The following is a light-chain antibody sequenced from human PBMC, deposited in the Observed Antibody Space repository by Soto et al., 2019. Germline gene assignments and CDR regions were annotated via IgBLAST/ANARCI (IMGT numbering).Light chain of an antibody. V-gene: IGKV2-28*01. CDR2: LGS. Sequence: DIVMTQSPLSLPVTAGEPASISCRSSPGLLHTNGYNYVDWYLKKPGQSPKLLIYLGSNRASGVPDRFSGSGSGTDFTLQISRVEAEDVGVYYCMQALQTPFTFGPGTKVDIK. CDR1: PGLLHTNGYNY. J-gene: IGKJ3*01. CDR3: MQALQTPFT.